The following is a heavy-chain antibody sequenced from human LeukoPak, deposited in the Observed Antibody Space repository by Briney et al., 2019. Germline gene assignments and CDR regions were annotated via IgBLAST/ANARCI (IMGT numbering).Heavy chain of an antibody. CDR3: ARRFWVGYCSSTSCPPSNWFDP. Sequence: SETLSLTCTVSGGSISSSSYYWGWIRQPPGKGLEWIGGIYYSGSTYYNPSLKSRVTISVDTSKNQFSLKLSSVTAADTAVHYCARRFWVGYCSSTSCPPSNWFDPWGQGTLVTVSS. D-gene: IGHD2-2*01. CDR1: GGSISSSSYY. V-gene: IGHV4-39*01. CDR2: IYYSGST. J-gene: IGHJ5*02.